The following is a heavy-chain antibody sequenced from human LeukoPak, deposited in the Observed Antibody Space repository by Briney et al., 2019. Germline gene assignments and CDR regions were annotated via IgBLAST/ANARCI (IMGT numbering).Heavy chain of an antibody. CDR1: GYTFTSYG. CDR3: ARSPGNVDTASDDY. CDR2: ISAYNGNT. D-gene: IGHD5-18*01. J-gene: IGHJ4*02. Sequence: GASVKVSCKASGYTFTSYGISWVRQAPGQGLEWMGWISAYNGNTNYAQKLQGRVTMTTDTSTSTAYMELRSLRSDDTAVYYCARSPGNVDTASDDYWGQGTLVTVSS. V-gene: IGHV1-18*01.